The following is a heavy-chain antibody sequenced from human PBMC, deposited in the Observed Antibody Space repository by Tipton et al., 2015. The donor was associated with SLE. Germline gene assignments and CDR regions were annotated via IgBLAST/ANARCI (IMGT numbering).Heavy chain of an antibody. V-gene: IGHV4-31*03. CDR3: ARCDYSHWGDY. CDR2: IYDTGSS. J-gene: IGHJ4*02. D-gene: IGHD4-11*01. Sequence: PSLTCTVSGQSINGNDYLCTWIRQLPGKGLEWIGYIYDTGSSSYNPSLKSRLTMSVDTSKNQFSLKLSSVTAADTAVYYCARCDYSHWGDYWGQGILVTASS. CDR1: GQSINGNDYL.